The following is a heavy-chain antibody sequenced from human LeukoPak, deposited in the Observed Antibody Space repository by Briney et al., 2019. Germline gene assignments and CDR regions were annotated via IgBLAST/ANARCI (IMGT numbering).Heavy chain of an antibody. D-gene: IGHD5-24*01. CDR1: GFTFSTYW. Sequence: GGSLRLSCAASGFTFSTYWMSWVRQASGKGLEWVANITPDGSQKYFLDSVKGRFTISRDNAKNSLYLQMNSLRAEDTAVYYCAISWRRWLQLPDAFDIWGQGTTVTVSS. CDR3: AISWRRWLQLPDAFDI. J-gene: IGHJ3*02. V-gene: IGHV3-7*01. CDR2: ITPDGSQK.